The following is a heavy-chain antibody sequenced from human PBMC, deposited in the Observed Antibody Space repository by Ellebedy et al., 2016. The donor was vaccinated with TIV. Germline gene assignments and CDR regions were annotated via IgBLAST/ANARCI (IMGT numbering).Heavy chain of an antibody. D-gene: IGHD1-1*01. CDR3: TLYKRVQKWADY. Sequence: GESLKISCSTSGFTFGDYGMSWFRQAPGEGLEWLSFISSKPYGGTTEYAASVKGRFTISRDDSKGIAYLQMNSLQTEDTAVYYCTLYKRVQKWADYWGQGTLVTVSS. CDR1: GFTFGDYG. V-gene: IGHV3-49*03. J-gene: IGHJ4*02. CDR2: ISSKPYGGTT.